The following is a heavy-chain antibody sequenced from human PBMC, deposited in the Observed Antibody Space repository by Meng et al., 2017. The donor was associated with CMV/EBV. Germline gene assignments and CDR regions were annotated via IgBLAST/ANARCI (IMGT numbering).Heavy chain of an antibody. V-gene: IGHV3-11*06. Sequence: GGSLSLTCAASGFTFSDYYMSWIRQAPGKGLEWVSSISSSSSYIYYADSVKGRFTISRDNAKNSLYLQMNSLRAEDTAVYYCARVGRTSQTMIVVVPKGSGAFDIWGQGTMVTVSS. CDR2: ISSSSSYI. CDR3: ARVGRTSQTMIVVVPKGSGAFDI. CDR1: GFTFSDYY. J-gene: IGHJ3*02. D-gene: IGHD3-22*01.